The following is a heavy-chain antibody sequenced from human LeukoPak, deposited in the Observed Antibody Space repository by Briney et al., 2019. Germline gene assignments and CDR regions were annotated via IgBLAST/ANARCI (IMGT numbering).Heavy chain of an antibody. D-gene: IGHD3-22*01. CDR2: INHTGNT. CDR1: GGSFSGYY. J-gene: IGHJ4*02. Sequence: SETLSLTCAVFGGSFSGYYWTWIRQPPGKALEWIGEINHTGNTNYNPSLKSRLPISVDTSKNHSSLNLTSMTAADTALYFCARGYYDRSGYYYFDYWGQGTLVTVSS. CDR3: ARGYYDRSGYYYFDY. V-gene: IGHV4-34*01.